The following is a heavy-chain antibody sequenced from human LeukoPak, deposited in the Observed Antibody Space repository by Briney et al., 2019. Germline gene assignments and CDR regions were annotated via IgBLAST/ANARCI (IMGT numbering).Heavy chain of an antibody. V-gene: IGHV4-59*04. CDR3: ARLPTDLRAFDY. D-gene: IGHD4-17*01. J-gene: IGHJ4*02. CDR1: GGSISSYY. CDR2: IYYNGNT. Sequence: SETLSLTCTVSGGSISSYYWSWIRQPPGKGLEWIGSIYYNGNTYYAPSLKSRVTMSVDTSKNHFSLKLNSVTAADTAVYYCARLPTDLRAFDYWGRGTLVTVSS.